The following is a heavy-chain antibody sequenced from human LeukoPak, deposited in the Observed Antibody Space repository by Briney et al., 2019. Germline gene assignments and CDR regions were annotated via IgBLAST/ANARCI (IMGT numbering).Heavy chain of an antibody. V-gene: IGHV4-30-4*01. Sequence: SQTLSLTCTISGGSISSGDYYWSWIRQPPGKGLEWIGYIYYSGSTYYNPSLKSRVTISVDTSKNQFSLKLSSVTAADTAVYYCARAPPYYDYVWGSYPPRGMDVWGQGTTVTVSS. D-gene: IGHD3-16*02. CDR1: GGSISSGDYY. CDR3: ARAPPYYDYVWGSYPPRGMDV. CDR2: IYYSGST. J-gene: IGHJ6*02.